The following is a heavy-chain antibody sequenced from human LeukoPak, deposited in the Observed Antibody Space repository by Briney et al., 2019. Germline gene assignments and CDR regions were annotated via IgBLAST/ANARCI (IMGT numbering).Heavy chain of an antibody. CDR3: ARGYGDSPSDY. D-gene: IGHD4-17*01. CDR2: ISTSSSTI. CDR1: GCTFTKCR. V-gene: IGHV3-48*01. Sequence: GGALSVSCAACGCTFTKCRMIWVRQAPGRGGEWVSYISTSSSTIYYADSVKGRFTISRDNAKNSLYLQMNSLRAEDTAVYYCARGYGDSPSDYWGQGTLVTVSS. J-gene: IGHJ4*02.